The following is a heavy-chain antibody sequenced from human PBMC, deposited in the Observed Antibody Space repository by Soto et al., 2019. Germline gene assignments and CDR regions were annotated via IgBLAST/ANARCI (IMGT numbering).Heavy chain of an antibody. D-gene: IGHD5-12*01. CDR2: ITSRGTDI. CDR1: RFFFGDYA. CDR3: ARGVPGKMATIRQYDY. V-gene: IGHV3-9*01. J-gene: IGHJ4*02. Sequence: GGSLRLSCAASRFFFGDYAFHWVRQAPGKGLEWVAGITSRGTDIAYADSVKGRFIISRDNAMNVLHLHMNSLRSEDTAVYYCARGVPGKMATIRQYDYWGQGTLVTVSS.